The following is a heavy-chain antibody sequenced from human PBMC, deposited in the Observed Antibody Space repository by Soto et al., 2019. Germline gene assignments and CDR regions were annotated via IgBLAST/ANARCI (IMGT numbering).Heavy chain of an antibody. J-gene: IGHJ2*01. V-gene: IGHV4-39*01. D-gene: IGHD3-22*01. CDR2: IYYSGST. Sequence: QLQLQESGPGLVKPSETLSLTCTVSGGSISSSSYYWGWIRQPPGKGLEWIGSIYYSGSTYYNPSLKSRVTISVDTSKNQFSLKLSSVTAADTAVYYCARHHDARSTMIVVGYWYFDLWGRGTLVTVSS. CDR1: GGSISSSSYY. CDR3: ARHHDARSTMIVVGYWYFDL.